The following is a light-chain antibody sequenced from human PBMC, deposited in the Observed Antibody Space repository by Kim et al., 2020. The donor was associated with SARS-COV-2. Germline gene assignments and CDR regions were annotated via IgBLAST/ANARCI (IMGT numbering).Light chain of an antibody. CDR1: QSSSSW. CDR2: DAY. J-gene: IGKJ1*01. CDR3: QQYNSYPWT. Sequence: AAVGDRVTITCRASQSSSSWLAWYQQKPGKAPKLLIYDAYSLESGVASRFSGSGSGTEITLTISRLQPDDFATYYCQQYNSYPWTFGQGTKVEIK. V-gene: IGKV1-5*01.